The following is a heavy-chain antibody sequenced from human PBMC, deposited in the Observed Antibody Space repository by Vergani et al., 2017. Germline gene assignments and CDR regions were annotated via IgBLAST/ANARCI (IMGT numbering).Heavy chain of an antibody. Sequence: QLQLQESGPGLVKPSETLSLTCTVSGGSISSSSYYWGWIRQPPGKGLEWIGSIYYSGSTYYNPSLKRRVTISVDTSKNPFSLKLSSVTAADTAVYYCARDRGYEWAFDIWGQGTMVTVSS. CDR3: ARDRGYEWAFDI. CDR2: IYYSGST. V-gene: IGHV4-39*07. J-gene: IGHJ3*02. D-gene: IGHD2-2*01. CDR1: GGSISSSSYY.